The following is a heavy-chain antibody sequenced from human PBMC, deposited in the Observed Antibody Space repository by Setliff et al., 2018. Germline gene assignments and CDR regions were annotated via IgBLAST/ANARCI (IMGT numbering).Heavy chain of an antibody. CDR3: ARSSGPRVVLAADFDY. J-gene: IGHJ4*02. D-gene: IGHD5-12*01. CDR2: IRTSGAS. Sequence: LRLSCAASGFIFSTYDMHWVRQTPGKGLEWVSAIRTSGASYYPGSVKGRFTISRDNAKKSLFLQMTSLRADDTAVYYCARSSGPRVVLAADFDYWGQGTLVTVSS. CDR1: GFIFSTYD. V-gene: IGHV3-13*04.